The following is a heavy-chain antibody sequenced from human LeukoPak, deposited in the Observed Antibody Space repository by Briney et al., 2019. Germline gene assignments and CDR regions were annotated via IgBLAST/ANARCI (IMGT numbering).Heavy chain of an antibody. CDR1: GFTLSNYW. CDR2: VSNDGSST. D-gene: IGHD6-13*01. CDR3: AGAAADTTPRP. V-gene: IGHV3-74*01. Sequence: GGSLKLSCAASGFTLSNYWMDWLRQGPGKGLVWVSRVSNDGSSTAYADSVRGRFTISRDNAKNTLYLQMNSLRAEDTAVYYCAGAAADTTPRPWGQGTLVTVSS. J-gene: IGHJ4*02.